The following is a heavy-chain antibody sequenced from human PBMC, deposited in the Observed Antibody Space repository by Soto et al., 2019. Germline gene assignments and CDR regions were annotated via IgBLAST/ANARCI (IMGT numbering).Heavy chain of an antibody. CDR1: GYTYSVYL. J-gene: IGHJ5*02. CDR2: INPNSGGT. Sequence: APVKVSRKASGYTYSVYLMHRRLHTPRQGLDWMGWINPNSGGTNYAQKFQGRVTMTRDTSISTAYMELSRLRSDDTAVYYCARDRAYCSGGSCVMEPCFDPWGQGTLVTVS. V-gene: IGHV1-2*02. CDR3: ARDRAYCSGGSCVMEPCFDP. D-gene: IGHD2-15*01.